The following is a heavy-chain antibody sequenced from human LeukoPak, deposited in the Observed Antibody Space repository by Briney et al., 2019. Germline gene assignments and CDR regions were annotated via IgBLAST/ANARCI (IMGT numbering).Heavy chain of an antibody. CDR2: INHSGST. J-gene: IGHJ6*03. Sequence: GSLRLSCAASGFTFDDYGMSWIRQPPGKGLEWIGEINHSGSTNYNPSLKSRVTISVDTSKNQFSLKLSSVTAADTAVYYCARVSDTMVRGVITVYYYYYMDVWGKGTTVTVSS. CDR3: ARVSDTMVRGVITVYYYYYMDV. V-gene: IGHV4-34*01. D-gene: IGHD3-10*01. CDR1: GFTFDDYG.